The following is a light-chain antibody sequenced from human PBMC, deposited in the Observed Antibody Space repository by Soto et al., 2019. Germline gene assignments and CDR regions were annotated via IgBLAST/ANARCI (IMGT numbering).Light chain of an antibody. J-gene: IGLJ1*01. CDR1: NIGGKS. CDR2: DDS. CDR3: QVWDSSSDNYV. Sequence: SYELTQRPSVTVAPGQTAMITCWGNNIGGKSVHWYQQKPGQAPVLVVYDDSDRPSGIPERFSGSNSGNKATLTISRVEAGDEADYYCQVWDSSSDNYVFGTGTKVTVL. V-gene: IGLV3-21*02.